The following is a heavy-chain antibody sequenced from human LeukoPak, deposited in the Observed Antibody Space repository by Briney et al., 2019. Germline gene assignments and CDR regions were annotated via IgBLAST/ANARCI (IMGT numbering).Heavy chain of an antibody. V-gene: IGHV1-2*04. CDR1: GYTFTGYY. Sequence: VASVKVSCKASGYTFTGYYMHWVRQAPGQGLEWMGWINPNSGGTNYAQKFQGWVTMTRDTSISTAYMELSRLRSDDTAVYYCARGGRYFYYYGMDVWGQGTTVTVSS. CDR2: INPNSGGT. CDR3: ARGGRYFYYYGMDV. D-gene: IGHD5-12*01. J-gene: IGHJ6*02.